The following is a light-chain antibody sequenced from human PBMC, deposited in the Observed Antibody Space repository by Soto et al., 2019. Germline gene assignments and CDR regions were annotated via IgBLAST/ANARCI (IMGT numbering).Light chain of an antibody. CDR2: EVR. CDR1: NSDVGGYNY. V-gene: IGLV2-14*01. Sequence: QSVLTQPASVSGSLGQSITIFCTGTNSDVGGYNYVSWYQQHPGIAPKLIINEVRNRPSGISNRFSGSKSGNTASLTISGLQAEDEADYYCSSYTSGSTLVFGGGTKLTVL. CDR3: SSYTSGSTLV. J-gene: IGLJ3*02.